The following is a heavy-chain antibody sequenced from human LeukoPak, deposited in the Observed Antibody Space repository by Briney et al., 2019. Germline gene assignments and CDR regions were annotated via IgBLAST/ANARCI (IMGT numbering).Heavy chain of an antibody. J-gene: IGHJ5*02. CDR3: VLYNWFDP. Sequence: GGSLRLSCAASGFTFSSYEVNWVRQAPGKGLEWVSYISSSGSTIYYADSVKGRFTISRDNAKYSLYLQMNSLRAEDTAIYYCVLYNWFDPWGQGTLVTVSS. CDR1: GFTFSSYE. V-gene: IGHV3-48*03. CDR2: ISSSGSTI.